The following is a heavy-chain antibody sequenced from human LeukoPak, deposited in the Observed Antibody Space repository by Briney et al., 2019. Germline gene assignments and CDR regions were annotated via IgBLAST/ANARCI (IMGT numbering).Heavy chain of an antibody. Sequence: SETLSLTCTVSGGSISSYYWSWIRQPPGKGLEWIGYIYYSGSAYYNPSLKSRVTISVDTSKNQFSLKLSSVTAADTAVYYCAREGYYDSSGYRGYYYYGMDVWGQGTTVTVSS. J-gene: IGHJ6*02. D-gene: IGHD3-22*01. CDR1: GGSISSYY. V-gene: IGHV4-59*01. CDR3: AREGYYDSSGYRGYYYYGMDV. CDR2: IYYSGSA.